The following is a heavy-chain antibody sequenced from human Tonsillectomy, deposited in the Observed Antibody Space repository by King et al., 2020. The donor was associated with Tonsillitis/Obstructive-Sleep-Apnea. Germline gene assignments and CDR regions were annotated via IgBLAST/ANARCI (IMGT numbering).Heavy chain of an antibody. D-gene: IGHD2-8*01. CDR3: ARDMVLEAGGDAFDI. V-gene: IGHV4-59*01. CDR2: IYDSGST. Sequence: QLQESGPGLVKSSETLSLTCTVSGGSISRYYWSRIRQPPGKGLEWIGYIYDSGSTNYNPSLKSRVTISVDTSKNQFSLKLTSVTAADTAVYYCARDMVLEAGGDAFDIWGQGTMVTVSS. CDR1: GGSISRYY. J-gene: IGHJ3*02.